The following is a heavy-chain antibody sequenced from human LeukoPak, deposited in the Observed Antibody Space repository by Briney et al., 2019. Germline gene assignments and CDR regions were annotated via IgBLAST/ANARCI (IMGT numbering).Heavy chain of an antibody. J-gene: IGHJ6*02. CDR2: IYDSGST. CDR1: GGSMTNLY. D-gene: IGHD2/OR15-2a*01. V-gene: IGHV4-59*01. Sequence: SETLSFTCSVSGGSMTNLYWTWTRQPPGKGLEWIGDIYDSGSTRYNTSLESRVTISVDTSKNQFSLKLSSVTAADTAVYYCAKGGSTNFYYGDVWGQGTTVTVSS. CDR3: AKGGSTNFYYGDV.